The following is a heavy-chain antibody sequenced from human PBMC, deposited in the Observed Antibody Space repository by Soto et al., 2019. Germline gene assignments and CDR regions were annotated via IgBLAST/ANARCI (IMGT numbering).Heavy chain of an antibody. CDR1: GFILSNNG. D-gene: IGHD3-10*02. CDR3: TIVRVADSALDH. CDR2: MSYDGSDT. V-gene: IGHV3-30*02. Sequence: GGSLRLSCVGSGFILSNNGMHWVRQTPGKGLEWVAFMSYDGSDTFYADSVKGRFTISRDNSKNTLFLHMSNLRAEDTAMYYCTIVRVADSALDHWGQGTLVTVSS. J-gene: IGHJ4*02.